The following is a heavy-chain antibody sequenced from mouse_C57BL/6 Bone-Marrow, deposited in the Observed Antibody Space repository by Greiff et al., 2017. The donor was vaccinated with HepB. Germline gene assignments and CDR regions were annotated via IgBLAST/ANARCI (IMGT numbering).Heavy chain of an antibody. V-gene: IGHV5-12*01. J-gene: IGHJ4*01. CDR1: GFTFSDYY. D-gene: IGHD2-10*01. CDR3: ARHLLGYYAMDY. Sequence: EVMLVESGGGLVQPGGSLKLSCAASGFTFSDYYMYWVRQTPEKRLEWVAYISNGGGSTYYPDTVKGRFTISRDNAKNTLYLQMSRLKSEDTAMYYCARHLLGYYAMDYWGQGTSVTVSS. CDR2: ISNGGGST.